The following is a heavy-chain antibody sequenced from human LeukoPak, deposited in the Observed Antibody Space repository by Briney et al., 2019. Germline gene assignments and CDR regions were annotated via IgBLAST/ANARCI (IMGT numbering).Heavy chain of an antibody. CDR3: ARAYCTTTACHAFDI. CDR1: GFTFSSYA. Sequence: GGSLRLSCAASGFTFSSYAMHWVRQAPGKGLEWVAVISYDGSNKYYADSVRGRSTISRDNSKNTLYLQMNSLRAEDTAVYTCARAYCTTTACHAFDIWGQGTVVAVSS. J-gene: IGHJ3*02. V-gene: IGHV3-30-3*01. CDR2: ISYDGSNK. D-gene: IGHD2-8*01.